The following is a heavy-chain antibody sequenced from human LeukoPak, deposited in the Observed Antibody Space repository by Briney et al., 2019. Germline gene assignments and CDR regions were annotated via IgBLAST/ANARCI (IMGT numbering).Heavy chain of an antibody. CDR1: EFTYSSYV. D-gene: IGHD2-15*01. V-gene: IGHV3-30-3*01. CDR2: ISYDGSNK. J-gene: IGHJ6*02. CDR3: ARDRHCSGGSCYFSAYYYYYMDV. Sequence: GGSLGLSCAASEFTYSSYVIHWVRQAPGKGPEWMAVISYDGSNKYYADSVKGRFTISRDNSKNTVYLQMNSLRAEDTAVYYCARDRHCSGGSCYFSAYYYYYMDVWGQATAVSVS.